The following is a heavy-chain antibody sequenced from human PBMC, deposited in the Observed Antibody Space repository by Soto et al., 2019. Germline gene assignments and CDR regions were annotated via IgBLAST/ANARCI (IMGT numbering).Heavy chain of an antibody. J-gene: IGHJ3*02. D-gene: IGHD1-1*01. CDR2: ISYDGSNK. CDR1: GFTFSSYA. Sequence: GGSLRLSCAASGFTFSSYAMHWVRQAPGKGLEWVAVISYDGSNKYYADSVKGRFTISRDNSKNTLYLQMNSLRAEDTAVYYCARPTRRIQLSDDVHIWGQGTMLTVS. CDR3: ARPTRRIQLSDDVHI. V-gene: IGHV3-30-3*01.